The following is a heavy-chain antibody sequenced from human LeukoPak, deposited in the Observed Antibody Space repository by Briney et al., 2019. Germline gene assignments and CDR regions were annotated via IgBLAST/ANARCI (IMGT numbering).Heavy chain of an antibody. J-gene: IGHJ3*02. D-gene: IGHD6-13*01. CDR1: GYTFTSYG. CDR2: ISAYNGNT. Sequence: GASVKVSCKASGYTFTSYGISWVRQAPGQGLEWMGWISAYNGNTNYAQKLQGRVTMTTDTSTSTAYMELRSLRSDDTAVYYCARVAAAVEGGKYAFDIWGQGTMVTVSS. V-gene: IGHV1-18*01. CDR3: ARVAAAVEGGKYAFDI.